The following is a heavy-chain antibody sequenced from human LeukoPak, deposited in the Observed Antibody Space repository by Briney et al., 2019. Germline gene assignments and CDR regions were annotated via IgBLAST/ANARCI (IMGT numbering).Heavy chain of an antibody. J-gene: IGHJ4*02. CDR1: GFTFDDYA. CDR2: ISFNSGSI. CDR3: ARDGGIAAAGIDY. D-gene: IGHD6-13*01. Sequence: PGGSLRLSCAASGFTFDDYAMHWVRQAPGKGLEWVSGISFNSGSIGYADSVKGRFTISRDNAKKSLYLQMNSLRAEDTAVYYCARDGGIAAAGIDYWGQGTLVTVSS. V-gene: IGHV3-9*01.